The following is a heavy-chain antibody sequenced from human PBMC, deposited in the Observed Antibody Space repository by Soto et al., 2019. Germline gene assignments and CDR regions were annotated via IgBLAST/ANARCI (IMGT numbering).Heavy chain of an antibody. J-gene: IGHJ4*02. CDR2: ISAYNGNT. Sequence: ASVQVSFQASGYTFTSYGISWVRQAPGQGLEWMGWISAYNGNTNYAQKLQGRVTMTTDTSTSTAYMELRSLRSDDTAVYYCARVGEYYYDSSGYYYGYWGQGTLVTVSS. CDR1: GYTFTSYG. V-gene: IGHV1-18*01. CDR3: ARVGEYYYDSSGYYYGY. D-gene: IGHD3-22*01.